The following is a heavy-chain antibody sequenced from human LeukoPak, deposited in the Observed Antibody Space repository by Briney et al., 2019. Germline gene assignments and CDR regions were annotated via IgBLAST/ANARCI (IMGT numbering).Heavy chain of an antibody. D-gene: IGHD3-10*01. CDR2: ISYDGSNK. V-gene: IGHV3-30*04. Sequence: GGSLRLSCAASGFTFSSYAMHWVCQAPGKGLEWVAVISYDGSNKYYADSVKGRFIISRDNSKNTLYLQMNSLRAEDTAVYYCARVRFGAYGMDVWGQGTTVTVSS. CDR3: ARVRFGAYGMDV. CDR1: GFTFSSYA. J-gene: IGHJ6*02.